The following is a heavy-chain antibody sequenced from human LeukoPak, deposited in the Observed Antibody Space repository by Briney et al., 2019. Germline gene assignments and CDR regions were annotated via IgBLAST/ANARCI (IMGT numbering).Heavy chain of an antibody. Sequence: ASVKVSCKGSGYTFTSYGISWVRQAPGQGLEWMGWISAYNGNTNYAQKLQGRVTMTTDTSTSTAYMELRSLRSDDTAVYYCARDGIVLLWFGEVNWFDPWGQGTLVTVSS. V-gene: IGHV1-18*01. CDR1: GYTFTSYG. CDR2: ISAYNGNT. CDR3: ARDGIVLLWFGEVNWFDP. J-gene: IGHJ5*02. D-gene: IGHD3-10*01.